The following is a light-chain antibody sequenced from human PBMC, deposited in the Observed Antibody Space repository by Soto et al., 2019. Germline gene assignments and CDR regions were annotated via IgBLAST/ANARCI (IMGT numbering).Light chain of an antibody. CDR3: GTWDSSLSAGV. Sequence: QSVLTQPPSVSAAPGRKVTISCSGSSSNIGSNYVSWYQQLPGTAPKLLIYDDNKRPSGIPDRFSGSKSGTSATLGITGLQTGDEADYYCGTWDSSLSAGVFGGGTQLTVL. J-gene: IGLJ2*01. CDR2: DDN. CDR1: SSNIGSNY. V-gene: IGLV1-51*01.